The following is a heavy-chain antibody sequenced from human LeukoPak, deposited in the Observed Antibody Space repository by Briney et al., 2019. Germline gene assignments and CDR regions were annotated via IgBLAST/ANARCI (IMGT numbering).Heavy chain of an antibody. D-gene: IGHD6-19*01. V-gene: IGHV3-66*02. J-gene: IGHJ4*02. Sequence: GGSLRLSCAASGFTVSSNYMSWVRQAPGKGLEWVSVIYSGGSTNYADSVKGRFTISRDNSKNTLYLQMNSLRAEDTAVYYCASTGSGWYSDYWGQGTLVTVYS. CDR2: IYSGGST. CDR1: GFTVSSNY. CDR3: ASTGSGWYSDY.